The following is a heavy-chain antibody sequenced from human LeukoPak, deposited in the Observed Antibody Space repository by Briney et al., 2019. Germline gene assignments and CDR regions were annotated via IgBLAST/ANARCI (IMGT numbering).Heavy chain of an antibody. Sequence: PGRSQRLSCAATGFTFSNNWMGWVRQTPGKGLEWVANIKQDGSEKHYVPSVKGRFTISRGNAKNSLSLQMNSLRAEDTAVYYCVRDFYGSGPDLDYWGQGTLVTVSS. V-gene: IGHV3-7*01. CDR3: VRDFYGSGPDLDY. CDR1: GFTFSNNW. J-gene: IGHJ4*02. D-gene: IGHD6-19*01. CDR2: IKQDGSEK.